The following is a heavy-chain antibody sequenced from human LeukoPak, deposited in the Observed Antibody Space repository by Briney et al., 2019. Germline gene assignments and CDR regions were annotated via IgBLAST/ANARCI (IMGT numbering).Heavy chain of an antibody. CDR1: GYTFTGYY. V-gene: IGHV1-2*02. CDR3: AREGIVVVPASLHAFDI. CDR2: INPNSGGT. D-gene: IGHD2-2*01. J-gene: IGHJ3*02. Sequence: ASVKVSCKASGYTFTGYYMHWVRQAPGQGLEWMGWINPNSGGTNYAQKFQGRVTMTRDTSISTAYMELSRLRSDDTAVYYCAREGIVVVPASLHAFDICGQGTMVTVSS.